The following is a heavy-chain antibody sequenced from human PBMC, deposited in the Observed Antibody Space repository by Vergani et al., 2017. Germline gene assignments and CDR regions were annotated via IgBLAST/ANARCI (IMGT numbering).Heavy chain of an antibody. J-gene: IGHJ4*02. Sequence: QVQLQQWGAGLLKPSETLSLTCAVYGGSFSGYYWSWIRQPPGKGLEWIGEIKHSGSTNYNPSLKSRVTISVDTSKNQFSLKLSSVTAADTAVYYCATLYDILTGYYTADYWGQGTLVTVSS. V-gene: IGHV4-34*01. CDR2: IKHSGST. CDR1: GGSFSGYY. D-gene: IGHD3-9*01. CDR3: ATLYDILTGYYTADY.